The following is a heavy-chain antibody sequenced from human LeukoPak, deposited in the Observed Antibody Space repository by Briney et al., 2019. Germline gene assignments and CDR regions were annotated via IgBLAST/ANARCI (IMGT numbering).Heavy chain of an antibody. CDR3: ARAPRGTTVRSNWFDP. CDR2: INHSGST. J-gene: IGHJ5*02. V-gene: IGHV4-34*01. CDR1: GGSFSGYY. D-gene: IGHD4-4*01. Sequence: SETLSLTCAVYGGSFSGYYWSWIRQTPGKGLEWIGEINHSGSTNYNPSLKSRVTISVDTSKNQFSLKLSSVTAADTAVYYCARAPRGTTVRSNWFDPWGQGTLVTVSS.